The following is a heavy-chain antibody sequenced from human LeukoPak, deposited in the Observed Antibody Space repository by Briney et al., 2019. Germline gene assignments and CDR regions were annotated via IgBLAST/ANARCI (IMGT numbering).Heavy chain of an antibody. V-gene: IGHV3-23*01. CDR2: ISGSGGST. J-gene: IGHJ3*02. CDR1: GFTFSSYA. D-gene: IGHD3-22*01. CDR3: AKDPLNYYDSSGYYPGEAFDI. Sequence: GGSLRLSCAASGFTFSSYAMSWVRQAPGKGLEWVSSISGSGGSTYYADSVKGRFTISRDNSKNTLYLQMNSLRAEDTAVYYCAKDPLNYYDSSGYYPGEAFDIWGQGTMVTVSS.